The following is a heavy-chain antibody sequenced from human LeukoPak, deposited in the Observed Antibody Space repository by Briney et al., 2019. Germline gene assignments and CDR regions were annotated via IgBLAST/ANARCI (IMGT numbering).Heavy chain of an antibody. J-gene: IGHJ3*02. CDR1: GFTISSYA. D-gene: IGHD2-2*01. V-gene: IGHV3-23*01. Sequence: GGSLRLSCAASGFTISSYAMSWVRQAPGKGLEWVSAISGSGGSTYYADSVKGRFTISRDNSKNTLYLQMNSLRAEDTAVYYCAKERIVVVPAAIEEDAFDIWGQGTMVTVSS. CDR3: AKERIVVVPAAIEEDAFDI. CDR2: ISGSGGST.